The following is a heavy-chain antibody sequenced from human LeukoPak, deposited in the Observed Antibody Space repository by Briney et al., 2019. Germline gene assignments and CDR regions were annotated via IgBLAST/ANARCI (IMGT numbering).Heavy chain of an antibody. D-gene: IGHD4/OR15-4a*01. CDR2: ISGYNGNT. V-gene: IGHV1-18*01. Sequence: ASVKVSCKASGYTFTSYGISWVRQAPGQGLEWMGWISGYNGNTDYAQNLQGRVTMTTDTSTSTAYMELRSLRSDDTAVYYCARDPSPYGGFDIWGQGTMVTVSS. CDR1: GYTFTSYG. J-gene: IGHJ3*02. CDR3: ARDPSPYGGFDI.